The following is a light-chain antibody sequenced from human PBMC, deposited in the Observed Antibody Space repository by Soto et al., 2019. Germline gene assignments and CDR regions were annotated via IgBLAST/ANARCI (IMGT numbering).Light chain of an antibody. CDR3: QSYDSSLNTYV. V-gene: IGLV1-40*01. CDR2: GNS. CDR1: SSNIGAGYD. J-gene: IGLJ1*01. Sequence: QAVVTQPPSVSGAPGQRVTISCTGNSSNIGAGYDVHWYQQLPRTAPKLLIYGNSNRPSGVPDRFSGSKSGTSASLAITGLQAEDEADYYCQSYDSSLNTYVFGTGTKVTVL.